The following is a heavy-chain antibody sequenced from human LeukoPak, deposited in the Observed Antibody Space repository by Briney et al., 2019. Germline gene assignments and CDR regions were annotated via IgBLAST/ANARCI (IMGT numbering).Heavy chain of an antibody. CDR1: GFTFSSYA. CDR3: TTVLLVYYYGSGSYYN. CDR2: ISYDGSNK. D-gene: IGHD3-10*01. Sequence: PGGSLRLSCAASGFTFSSYAMHWVRQAPGKGLEWVAVISYDGSNKYYADSVKGRFTISRDNSKNTLYLQMNGLKTEDTAVYYCTTVLLVYYYGSGSYYNWGQGTLVTVSS. J-gene: IGHJ4*02. V-gene: IGHV3-30-3*01.